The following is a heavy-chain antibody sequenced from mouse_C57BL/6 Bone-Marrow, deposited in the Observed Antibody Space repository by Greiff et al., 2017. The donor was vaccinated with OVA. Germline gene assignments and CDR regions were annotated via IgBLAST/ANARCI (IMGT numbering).Heavy chain of an antibody. D-gene: IGHD3-3*01. Sequence: VQLQQSGAELVMPGASVKLSCKASGYTFTSYWMHWVKQRPGQGLEWIGVIDPSDSYTNYNQKFKGKSTLTVAKSSSTAYMQLSSLTSEDSAVEYCERGGTRGGYFDYGGQGTTLTVSS. V-gene: IGHV1-69*01. CDR3: ERGGTRGGYFDY. CDR2: IDPSDSYT. J-gene: IGHJ2*01. CDR1: GYTFTSYW.